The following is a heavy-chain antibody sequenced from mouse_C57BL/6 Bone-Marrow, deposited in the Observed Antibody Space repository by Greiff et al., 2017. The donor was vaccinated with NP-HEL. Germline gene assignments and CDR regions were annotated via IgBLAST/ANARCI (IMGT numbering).Heavy chain of an antibody. CDR2: INYDGSST. CDR1: GFTFSDYY. V-gene: IGHV5-16*01. D-gene: IGHD1-2*01. Sequence: EVKLMESEGGLVQPGSSMKLSCTASGFTFSDYYMAWVRQVPEKGLEWVANINYDGSSTYYLDSLKSRFIISRDNAKNILYLQMSSLKSEDTATYYCARQLLRPYYFDYWGQGTTLTVSS. CDR3: ARQLLRPYYFDY. J-gene: IGHJ2*01.